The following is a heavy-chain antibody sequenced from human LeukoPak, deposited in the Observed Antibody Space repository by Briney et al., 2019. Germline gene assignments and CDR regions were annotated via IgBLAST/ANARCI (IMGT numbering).Heavy chain of an antibody. CDR2: INHSGST. CDR1: GGSSSGYY. D-gene: IGHD2-2*01. J-gene: IGHJ4*02. V-gene: IGHV4-34*01. Sequence: SETLSLTCAVYGGSSSGYYWSWIRQPPGKGLEWIGEINHSGSTNYNPSLKSRVTISVDTSKNQFSLKLSSVTAADTAVYYCAREGWRGVPAHFDYWGQGTLVTVSS. CDR3: AREGWRGVPAHFDY.